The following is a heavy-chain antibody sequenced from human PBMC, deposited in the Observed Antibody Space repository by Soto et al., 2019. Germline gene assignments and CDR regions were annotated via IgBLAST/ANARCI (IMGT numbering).Heavy chain of an antibody. J-gene: IGHJ5*02. CDR1: GGSVSSVSYY. CDR2: IYYSGST. Sequence: LSLTCTVSGGSVSSVSYYWSWIRQPPGKGLEWIGYIYYSGSTNYNPSLKSRVTISVDASKNQFSLRLSSVTAADTAVYYCARQNYYDSSGYSNWFAPWGQGTLVTVSS. V-gene: IGHV4-61*01. CDR3: ARQNYYDSSGYSNWFAP. D-gene: IGHD3-22*01.